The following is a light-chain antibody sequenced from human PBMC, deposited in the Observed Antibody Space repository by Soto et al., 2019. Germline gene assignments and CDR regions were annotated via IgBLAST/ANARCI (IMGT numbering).Light chain of an antibody. CDR1: QSVSSSY. CDR2: GAS. J-gene: IGKJ2*01. CDR3: QQYGSSPPMYT. V-gene: IGKV3-20*01. Sequence: EIVLTQSPGTLSLSPGERATLSCRASQSVSSSYLAWYQQKPGQAPRLLIYGASSRATGIPDRFSGSWSGTAFTLTISRLEPEDFAVYYCQQYGSSPPMYTFGQGTKLEIK.